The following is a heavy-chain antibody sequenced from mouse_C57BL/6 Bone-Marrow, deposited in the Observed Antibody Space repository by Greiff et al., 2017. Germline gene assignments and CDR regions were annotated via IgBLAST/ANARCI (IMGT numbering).Heavy chain of an antibody. D-gene: IGHD2-1*01. CDR2: IYPGDGDT. CDR3: ARSGGNYNFDD. CDR1: GYAFSSSW. J-gene: IGHJ2*01. Sequence: VQLQQSGPELVKPGASVKISCKASGYAFSSSWMNWVKQRPGKGLEWIGRIYPGDGDTNYNGKFKGKATLTADKSSSTAYRQLSSLTSEDSAVYFCARSGGNYNFDDWGQGTTLTVSS. V-gene: IGHV1-82*01.